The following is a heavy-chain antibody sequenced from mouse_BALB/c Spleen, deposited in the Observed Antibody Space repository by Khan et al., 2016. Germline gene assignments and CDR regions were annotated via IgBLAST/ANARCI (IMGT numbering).Heavy chain of an antibody. D-gene: IGHD2-2*01. CDR3: ARDDQGYRAWFAS. Sequence: QVQLKESGPGLVAPSQSLSITCTVSGFSLTNSGVHWVRQPPGKGLDWLGVIWAGGSTDYNSALMSRLSITKDNSQNQVFLKMNSLQTDDTAMYYFARDDQGYRAWFASLGQGTLVTVSA. CDR2: IWAGGST. J-gene: IGHJ3*01. CDR1: GFSLTNSG. V-gene: IGHV2-9*02.